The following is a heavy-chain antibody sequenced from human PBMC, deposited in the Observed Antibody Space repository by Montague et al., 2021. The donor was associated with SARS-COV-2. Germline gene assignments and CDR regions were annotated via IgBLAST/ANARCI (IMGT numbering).Heavy chain of an antibody. V-gene: IGHV3-21*01. Sequence: SLRLSCAASGFTFSSYSMNWVHQAPGKGLEWVSSISSSSSYIYYADSVKGRFTISRDNAKNSLYLQMNSLRAEDTAVYYCAREENRYCSSTSCYYFDYWGQGTLVTVSS. J-gene: IGHJ4*02. CDR1: GFTFSSYS. CDR3: AREENRYCSSTSCYYFDY. D-gene: IGHD2-2*01. CDR2: ISSSSSYI.